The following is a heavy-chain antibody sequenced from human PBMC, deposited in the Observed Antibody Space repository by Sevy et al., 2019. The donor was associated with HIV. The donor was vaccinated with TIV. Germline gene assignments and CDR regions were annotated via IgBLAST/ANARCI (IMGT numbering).Heavy chain of an antibody. CDR2: IYYSGST. D-gene: IGHD6-13*01. V-gene: IGHV4-59*01. CDR3: ARESIGAVGDFDY. Sequence: SETLSLTCTVSGGSIRNYFWSWIRQPPGKGLEWIGYIYYSGSTNYNPSLKTRLTISLDTSKNQFSLNLSSVTAADTAVYYCARESIGAVGDFDYWGQRTLVTDSS. CDR1: GGSIRNYF. J-gene: IGHJ4*02.